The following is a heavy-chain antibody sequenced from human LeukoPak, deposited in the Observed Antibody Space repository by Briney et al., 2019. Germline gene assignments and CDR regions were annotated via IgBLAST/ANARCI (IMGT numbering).Heavy chain of an antibody. J-gene: IGHJ4*02. D-gene: IGHD3-10*01. V-gene: IGHV3-23*01. CDR1: GFTFSSYA. CDR3: ATWPGAWYGEDY. CDR2: ISGSGGST. Sequence: GGSLRLSCAASGFTFSSYAMSWVRQAPGKGLEWVSAISGSGGSTYYADSVKGRFTISRDNSQITMYLQMNGLRAEDTAMYYCATWPGAWYGEDYWGQGTLVTVSS.